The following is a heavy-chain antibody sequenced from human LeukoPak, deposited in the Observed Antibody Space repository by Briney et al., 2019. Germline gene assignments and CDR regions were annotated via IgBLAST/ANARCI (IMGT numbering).Heavy chain of an antibody. J-gene: IGHJ4*02. D-gene: IGHD3-16*01. Sequence: GEALQISCKGSGYSFTSYWIGWVRPMPGKGGEWMVIIYPCHSDTRYSPSFQGQVTISADKSISTAYLQWSSLKASDTAMYYCARGTMITSTRHLDYWGQGTLVTVSP. V-gene: IGHV5-51*01. CDR3: ARGTMITSTRHLDY. CDR2: IYPCHSDT. CDR1: GYSFTSYW.